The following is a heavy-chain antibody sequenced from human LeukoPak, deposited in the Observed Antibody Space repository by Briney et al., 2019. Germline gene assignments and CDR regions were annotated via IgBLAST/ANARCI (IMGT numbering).Heavy chain of an antibody. CDR1: GFTVSSNY. D-gene: IGHD1-26*01. Sequence: PGGSLRLSCAASGFTVSSNYMSWVRQAPGRGLEWVSAISGSGGSSDYADSVKGRFTISRDNSKNMLYLQMNSLRAEDTAVYSCAKGPENSGSYFFAYWGQGTLVTVSS. V-gene: IGHV3-23*01. CDR2: ISGSGGSS. J-gene: IGHJ4*02. CDR3: AKGPENSGSYFFAY.